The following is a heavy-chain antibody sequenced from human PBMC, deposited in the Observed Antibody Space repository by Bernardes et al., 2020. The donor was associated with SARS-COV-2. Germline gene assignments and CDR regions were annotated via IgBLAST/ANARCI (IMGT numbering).Heavy chain of an antibody. Sequence: GGSLRLSCAASGFAFASYAMSWVRQAPGKGLEWVSAIRSSGGTRFYADSVKGHFTISRDNSNNTLYLHMSSLRADDTAMYYCVKGGRYCGSTTCRIDGFDEWGQGTGGTVSS. CDR2: IRSSGGTR. V-gene: IGHV3-23*01. CDR3: VKGGRYCGSTTCRIDGFDE. CDR1: GFAFASYA. D-gene: IGHD2-2*01. J-gene: IGHJ4*02.